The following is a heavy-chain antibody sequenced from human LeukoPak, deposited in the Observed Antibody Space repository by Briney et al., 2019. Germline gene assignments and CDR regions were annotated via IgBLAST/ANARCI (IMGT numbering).Heavy chain of an antibody. CDR2: INPSGGST. D-gene: IGHD6-19*01. CDR1: GYTFTSNY. Sequence: GASVKVSCKASGYTFTSNYMHWVRQAPGQGLEWMGIINPSGGSTSYAQKLQGRVTMTRDMSTSTAYMELRSLRSDDTAVYYCARRAAVAGPRSYSFDIWGQGTMVTVSS. CDR3: ARRAAVAGPRSYSFDI. J-gene: IGHJ3*02. V-gene: IGHV1-46*01.